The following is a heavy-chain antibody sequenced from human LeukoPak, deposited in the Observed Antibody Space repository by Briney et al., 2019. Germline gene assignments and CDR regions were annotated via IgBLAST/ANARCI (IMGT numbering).Heavy chain of an antibody. CDR1: GGTFISYA. CDR3: ARVPYDSSYYYYEKVDY. J-gene: IGHJ4*02. D-gene: IGHD3-22*01. V-gene: IGHV1-69*05. Sequence: SVKVSCKASGGTFISYAISWVRQAPAQGLEWMGGIIPIFGTANYAQKFQGRVTITTDESTSTVYMELSSLRSEDTAVYYCARVPYDSSYYYYEKVDYWGQGTLVTVSS. CDR2: IIPIFGTA.